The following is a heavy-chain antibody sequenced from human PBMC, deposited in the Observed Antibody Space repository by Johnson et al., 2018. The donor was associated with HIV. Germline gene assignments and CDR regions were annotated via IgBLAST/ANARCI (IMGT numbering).Heavy chain of an antibody. V-gene: IGHV3-30*02. CDR1: GFTFSSYG. CDR3: AKDKAVVTALYDAFDI. Sequence: QVQLVESGGGVVQPGRSLRLSCAASGFTFSSYGMHWVRQAPGKGLEWVAFIRYDGSNKYYADSVKGRFTISRDNSKNTLYLQMNSLRAEDTAVHYCAKDKAVVTALYDAFDIWGQGTMVTVSS. CDR2: IRYDGSNK. J-gene: IGHJ3*02. D-gene: IGHD2-21*02.